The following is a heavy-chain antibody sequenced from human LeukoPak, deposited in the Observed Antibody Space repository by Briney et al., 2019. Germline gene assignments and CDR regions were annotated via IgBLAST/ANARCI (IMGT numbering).Heavy chain of an antibody. D-gene: IGHD3-3*01. Sequence: GGSLRLSCAASGFTFSSYWMSWVLQAPGKGLEWVANIKQDGSEKYYVDSVKGRFTISRDNAKNSLYLQMNSLRAEDTAVYYCAREGAYDFWSGYYYYYYMDVWGKGTTVTVSS. J-gene: IGHJ6*03. CDR1: GFTFSSYW. CDR2: IKQDGSEK. CDR3: AREGAYDFWSGYYYYYYMDV. V-gene: IGHV3-7*01.